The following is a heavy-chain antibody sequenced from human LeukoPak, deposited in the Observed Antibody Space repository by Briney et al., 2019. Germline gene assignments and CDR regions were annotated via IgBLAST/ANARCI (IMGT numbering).Heavy chain of an antibody. CDR2: INHSGST. CDR3: ARGYMFAYSLYFDY. J-gene: IGHJ4*02. D-gene: IGHD3-10*02. Sequence: GSLRLSCAASGFTFSDYYMSWIRQPPGKGLEWIGEINHSGSTNYNPSLKSRVTISVDTSKNQFSLKLSSVTAADTAVYYCARGYMFAYSLYFDYWGQGTLVTVSS. CDR1: GFTFSDYY. V-gene: IGHV4-34*01.